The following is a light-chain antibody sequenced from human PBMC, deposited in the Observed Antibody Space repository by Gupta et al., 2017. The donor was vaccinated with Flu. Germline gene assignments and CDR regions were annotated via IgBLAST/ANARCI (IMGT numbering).Light chain of an antibody. CDR1: QGIRSD. CDR3: RQDDNYPRT. Sequence: AIQMTQSPSSLSASVGDRVTITCRASQGIRSDLGWYQQKPGKAPKFLIYAASTLQSGVPSRFSGSGSGTDFTLTISSLQPEDSATYYCRQDDNYPRTFGQGTKVEIK. CDR2: AAS. J-gene: IGKJ1*01. V-gene: IGKV1-6*01.